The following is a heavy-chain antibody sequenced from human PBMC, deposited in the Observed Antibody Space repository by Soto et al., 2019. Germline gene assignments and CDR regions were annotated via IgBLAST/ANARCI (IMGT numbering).Heavy chain of an antibody. CDR2: IYYSGST. CDR3: ARHDSSGWYGKFRAPYGMDV. V-gene: IGHV4-39*01. J-gene: IGHJ6*02. CDR1: GGSISTSGYF. D-gene: IGHD6-19*01. Sequence: SETLSLTCTVSGGSISTSGYFWGWIRQPPGKGLEWIGTIYYSGSTYYNPSLKSRVTISVDTSKNQFSLKLSSVTAADTAVYYCARHDSSGWYGKFRAPYGMDVWGQGTTVTVSS.